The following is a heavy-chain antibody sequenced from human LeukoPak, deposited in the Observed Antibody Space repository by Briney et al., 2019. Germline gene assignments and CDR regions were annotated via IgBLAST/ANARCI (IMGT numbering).Heavy chain of an antibody. CDR2: IIPIFGTA. CDR3: ARGGTLGATRGLDY. D-gene: IGHD1-26*01. V-gene: IGHV1-69*05. CDR1: GGTFSSYA. J-gene: IGHJ4*02. Sequence: SVEVSCKASGGTFSSYAISWVRQAPGQGLEWMGGIIPIFGTANYAQKFQGRVTITTDESTSTAYMELSSLRSEDTAVYYCARGGTLGATRGLDYWGQGTLVTVSS.